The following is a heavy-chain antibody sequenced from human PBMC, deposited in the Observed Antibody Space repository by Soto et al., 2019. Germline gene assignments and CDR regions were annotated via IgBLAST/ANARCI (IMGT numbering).Heavy chain of an antibody. Sequence: SVKVSCKASGGTFSRYAISWVRQAPGQGLEWMGGIIPIFGTANYAQKFQGRVTITADESTSTAYMELSSLRSEDTAVYYCARDGSSGWYLNWFDPWGQGTLVTVSS. CDR3: ARDGSSGWYLNWFDP. J-gene: IGHJ5*02. CDR2: IIPIFGTA. CDR1: GGTFSRYA. V-gene: IGHV1-69*13. D-gene: IGHD6-19*01.